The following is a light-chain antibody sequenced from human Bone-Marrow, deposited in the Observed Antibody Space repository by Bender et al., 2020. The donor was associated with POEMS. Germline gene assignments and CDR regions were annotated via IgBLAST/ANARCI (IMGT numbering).Light chain of an antibody. CDR2: GNT. V-gene: IGLV1-40*01. J-gene: IGLJ3*02. Sequence: QSVLTQPPSASGTPGQRVTISCSGSSSNIGNNYAHWYQQVPGTAPKLLIFGNTRRPSGVPDRFSGSKSGTSASLAITGLQAEDEADYYCQSYDGSLSGVFGGGTKLTVL. CDR1: SSNIGNNY. CDR3: QSYDGSLSGV.